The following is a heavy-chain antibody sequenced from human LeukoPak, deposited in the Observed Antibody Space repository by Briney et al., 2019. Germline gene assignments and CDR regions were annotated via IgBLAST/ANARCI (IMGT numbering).Heavy chain of an antibody. CDR3: ARVLCPGGTCYSDFDY. CDR2: IYRTGIT. J-gene: IGHJ4*01. CDR1: GGSFSGYY. Sequence: PSETLALTCAAYGGSFSGYYWTWIRQPPGKGLEWIGEIYRTGITNYNPSLKSRVTISVDTSKNRFSLKLNSVTAADTAVYYCARVLCPGGTCYSDFDYWGHGALVTVSS. V-gene: IGHV4-34*01. D-gene: IGHD2-15*01.